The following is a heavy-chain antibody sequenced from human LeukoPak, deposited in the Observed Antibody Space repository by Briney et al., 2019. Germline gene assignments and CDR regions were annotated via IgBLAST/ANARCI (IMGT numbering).Heavy chain of an antibody. CDR1: GYTFTSYG. CDR2: ISAYNGNT. J-gene: IGHJ4*02. CDR3: ARDIGYCSGGSCYFDFDY. D-gene: IGHD2-15*01. Sequence: ASVKVSCKASGYTFTSYGISWVRQAPGQGLEWMGWISAYNGNTNYAQKLQGRVTMTTDTSTSTAYMELRSLRSEDTAVYYCARDIGYCSGGSCYFDFDYWGQGTLVTVSS. V-gene: IGHV1-18*01.